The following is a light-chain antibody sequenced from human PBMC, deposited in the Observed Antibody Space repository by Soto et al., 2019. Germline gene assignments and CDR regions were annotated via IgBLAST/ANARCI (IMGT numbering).Light chain of an antibody. Sequence: DIRLTQSPSSLSASVADRVTITCRASQSIANFLNWYQQKPGKAPKLLIYAASRLQSGVPSRFSGSGSGTDFTLTISSLQPEDFATYYCQQSYSGTFGQGTKVDIK. CDR3: QQSYSGT. V-gene: IGKV1-39*01. CDR2: AAS. J-gene: IGKJ1*01. CDR1: QSIANF.